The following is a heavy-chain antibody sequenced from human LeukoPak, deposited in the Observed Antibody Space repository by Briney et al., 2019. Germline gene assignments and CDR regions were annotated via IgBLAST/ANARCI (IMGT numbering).Heavy chain of an antibody. CDR3: ARDRGGYTYSHDY. V-gene: IGHV4-4*02. D-gene: IGHD5-18*01. CDR2: IYHDGST. Sequence: PSETLSLTCAVSGGSISSNIWWIWVRQSPEKGLEWIGEIYHDGSTNYNPSLKSRVTISMDKSKNQLSLKLNFVTAADTAVYYCARDRGGYTYSHDYWGQGTLVTVSS. J-gene: IGHJ4*02. CDR1: GGSISSNIW.